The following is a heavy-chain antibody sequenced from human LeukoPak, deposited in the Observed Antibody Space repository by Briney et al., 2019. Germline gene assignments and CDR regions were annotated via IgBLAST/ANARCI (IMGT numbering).Heavy chain of an antibody. CDR2: NTERGHRT. CDR3: AKRGVVIRVILVGFHKEAYYFYS. Sequence: GGSLRLSCAVSGITLSNHGMSWVRPPPGKGLEWVAGNTERGHRTNYADSVKGRFTISRDNPKNTLYLQMNSLRAEDTAVYFCAKRGVVIRVILVGFHKEAYYFYSWGQGALVTVSS. CDR1: GITLSNHG. J-gene: IGHJ4*02. V-gene: IGHV3-23*01. D-gene: IGHD3-22*01.